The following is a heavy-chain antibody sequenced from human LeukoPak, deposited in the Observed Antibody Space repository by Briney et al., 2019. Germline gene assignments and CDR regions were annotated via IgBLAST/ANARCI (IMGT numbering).Heavy chain of an antibody. Sequence: GRSLRLSCAASGFTFSDYYMGWIHQAPGKGLEWVSYISSSGSTIYYADSVKGRFTISRDNAKNSLYLQMNSLRAEDTAVYYCARDRRVRGAFDPWGQGTLVTVSS. CDR3: ARDRRVRGAFDP. D-gene: IGHD3-10*01. V-gene: IGHV3-11*04. CDR1: GFTFSDYY. J-gene: IGHJ5*02. CDR2: ISSSGSTI.